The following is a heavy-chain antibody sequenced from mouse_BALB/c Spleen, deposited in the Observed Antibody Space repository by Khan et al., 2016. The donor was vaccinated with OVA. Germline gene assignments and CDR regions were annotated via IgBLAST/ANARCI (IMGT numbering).Heavy chain of an antibody. J-gene: IGHJ3*01. CDR1: GYNITDTY. CDR2: IDPPNDDS. D-gene: IGHD2-1*01. Sequence: VQLKQSGAELVKPGASVKLSCSASGYNITDTYIHWMKQRPEQGLEWIGRIDPPNDDSKYGPKFQAKATLTADTSSNTAYLQLSSLTSEDTAVYYYATLKCNTFAFWGQGTLVSVSA. V-gene: IGHV14-3*02. CDR3: ATLKCNTFAF.